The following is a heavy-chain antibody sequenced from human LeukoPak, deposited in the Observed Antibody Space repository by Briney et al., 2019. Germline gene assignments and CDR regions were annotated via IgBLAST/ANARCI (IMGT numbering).Heavy chain of an antibody. J-gene: IGHJ4*02. Sequence: PSETLSLTCAVSGGSISSGGYSWSWIRQPPGKGLEWIGYIYHSGSTYYNPSLKSRVTISVDRSKNQFSLKLSPVTAADTAVYYCARERRYSSGWYFDYWGQGTLVTVSS. CDR2: IYHSGST. CDR3: ARERRYSSGWYFDY. V-gene: IGHV4-30-2*01. D-gene: IGHD6-19*01. CDR1: GGSISSGGYS.